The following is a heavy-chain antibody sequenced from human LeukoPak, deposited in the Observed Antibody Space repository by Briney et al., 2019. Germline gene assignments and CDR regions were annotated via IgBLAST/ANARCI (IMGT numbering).Heavy chain of an antibody. D-gene: IGHD2-2*01. Sequence: PSETLSLTCTVSGGSISSGGYYWSWIRQHPGKGLEWIGYIYYSGSTYYNPSLKSRVTISVDTSKNQFSLKLSSVTAADTAVYYCARGYCSTTSCYEVAGLDYWGQGTLVTVSS. V-gene: IGHV4-31*03. J-gene: IGHJ4*02. CDR3: ARGYCSTTSCYEVAGLDY. CDR1: GGSISSGGYY. CDR2: IYYSGST.